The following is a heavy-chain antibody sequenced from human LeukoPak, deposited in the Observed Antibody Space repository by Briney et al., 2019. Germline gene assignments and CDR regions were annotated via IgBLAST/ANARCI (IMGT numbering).Heavy chain of an antibody. V-gene: IGHV3-48*03. CDR3: AREKLSFFDSSGYFDH. D-gene: IGHD3-22*01. Sequence: GGSLRLSCAASGFTFSSYEMNWVRQAPGKGLEWVSFISSSGSAIHYADSVRGRFTISRDNATNSLFLQMSRLRAEDTAVYYCAREKLSFFDSSGYFDHWGQGTLVTVSS. CDR2: ISSSGSAI. J-gene: IGHJ4*02. CDR1: GFTFSSYE.